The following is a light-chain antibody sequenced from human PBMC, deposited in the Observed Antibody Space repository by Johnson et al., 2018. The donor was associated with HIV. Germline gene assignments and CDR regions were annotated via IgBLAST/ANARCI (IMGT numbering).Light chain of an antibody. CDR2: DNN. CDR3: GTWDSSLSPYV. V-gene: IGLV1-51*01. CDR1: SSNIGNNY. Sequence: HSVLTQPPSVSAAPGQKVTISCSGSSSNIGNNYVSWYQQLPGTAPRLLIYDNNKRPSGIPDRFSGSKSGTSATLGITGLQTGDEADYYCGTWDSSLSPYVLGTGTKVTVL. J-gene: IGLJ1*01.